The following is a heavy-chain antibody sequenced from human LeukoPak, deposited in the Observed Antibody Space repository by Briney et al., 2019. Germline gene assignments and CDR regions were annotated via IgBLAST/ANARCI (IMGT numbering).Heavy chain of an antibody. D-gene: IGHD6-13*01. J-gene: IGHJ3*02. Sequence: SETLSLTCTVSGGSISSYYWSWIRQPAGKGLEWIGRIYTSGSTNYNPSLKSRVTMSVDTSKNQFSLKLSSVTAADTAVYYCARPIGSSQADAFDIWGQGTMVTVSS. CDR3: ARPIGSSQADAFDI. CDR1: GGSISSYY. CDR2: IYTSGST. V-gene: IGHV4-4*07.